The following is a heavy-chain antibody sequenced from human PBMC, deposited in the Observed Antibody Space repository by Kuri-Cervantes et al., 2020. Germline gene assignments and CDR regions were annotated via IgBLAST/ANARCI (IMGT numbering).Heavy chain of an antibody. CDR1: GGTFSSYA. CDR2: IIPIFGTA. D-gene: IGHD6-19*01. Sequence: SVKVSCKASGGTFSSYAISWVRRAPGQGLEWMGGIIPIFGTANYAQKFQGRVTITADESTSTAYMELSSLRSEDTAVYYCATYSSGWYLNAFDIWGQGTMVTVSS. J-gene: IGHJ3*02. V-gene: IGHV1-69*13. CDR3: ATYSSGWYLNAFDI.